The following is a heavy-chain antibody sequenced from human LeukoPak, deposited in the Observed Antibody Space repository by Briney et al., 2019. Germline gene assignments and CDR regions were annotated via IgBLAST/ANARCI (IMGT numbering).Heavy chain of an antibody. J-gene: IGHJ4*02. CDR1: RFTFDDYA. CDR2: IRGDGVHT. D-gene: IGHD1-1*01. CDR3: AQDSARTGNITPLCLPDY. V-gene: IGHV3-43*02. Sequence: GGSLRLSCAASRFTFDDYATHWVSQAPGKGLEWVSLIRGDGVHTYYADSVKGRFTLSRHNSKNSLYLQMNSLRAEDSALYYCAQDSARTGNITPLCLPDYWGQGTLVTVSS.